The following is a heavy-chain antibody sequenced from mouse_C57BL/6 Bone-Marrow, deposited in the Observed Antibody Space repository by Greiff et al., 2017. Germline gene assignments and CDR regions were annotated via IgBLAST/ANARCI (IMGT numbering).Heavy chain of an antibody. CDR1: GYTFTDYY. J-gene: IGHJ3*01. V-gene: IGHV1-26*01. CDR3: ASPYYGNPWFAY. Sequence: VQLQQSGPELVKPGASVKISCKASGYTFTDYYMNWVKQSHGKSLEWIGDINPNNGGTSYNQQFKGKATLPVDKSSSTAYMELRSLTSEDSAVYDCASPYYGNPWFAYWGQGTLVTVSA. CDR2: INPNNGGT. D-gene: IGHD2-10*01.